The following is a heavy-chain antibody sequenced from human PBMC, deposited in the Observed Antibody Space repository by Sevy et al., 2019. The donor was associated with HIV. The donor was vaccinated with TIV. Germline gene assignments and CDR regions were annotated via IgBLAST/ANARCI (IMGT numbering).Heavy chain of an antibody. Sequence: KQSQTLSLTCVISGDSVSRNGAAWNWIRQSPSRGLEWLGRSYYRSTWHKDYAISVKSRLTITPDTSKNQFFLQLHSVTPEDTAMYYCARAVAGVYYFDYWGQGTLVTVSS. CDR3: ARAVAGVYYFDY. CDR1: GDSVSRNGAA. V-gene: IGHV6-1*01. D-gene: IGHD6-19*01. CDR2: SYYRSTWHK. J-gene: IGHJ4*02.